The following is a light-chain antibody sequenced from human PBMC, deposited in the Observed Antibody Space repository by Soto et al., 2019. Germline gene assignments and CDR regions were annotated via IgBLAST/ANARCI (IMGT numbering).Light chain of an antibody. J-gene: IGKJ1*01. V-gene: IGKV3-15*01. CDR3: QHYNNWPPWT. Sequence: EIVMTQSPATLSVSPGERATLSCRASQSVSSNLAWYQQKPGQAPRLLIYGASTRATGIPARFSGSGSGTEFTLTISRLQSEDFAIYYCQHYNNWPPWTFGQGTNVEIK. CDR1: QSVSSN. CDR2: GAS.